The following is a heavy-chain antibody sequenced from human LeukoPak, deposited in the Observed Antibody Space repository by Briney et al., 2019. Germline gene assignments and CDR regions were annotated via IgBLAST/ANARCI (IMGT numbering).Heavy chain of an antibody. D-gene: IGHD5-12*01. J-gene: IGHJ6*03. CDR3: ARSGYDRYYYYMDV. Sequence: SLTLSLTCTVSGGSISSADYYWSWIRQPPGKGLEWIGFISYSGSTYYNASLKSRVTMSLDTSKNQFSLKLSSVTAADTAVYYCARSGYDRYYYYMDVWGKGTTVTVSS. CDR1: GGSISSADYY. CDR2: ISYSGST. V-gene: IGHV4-30-4*08.